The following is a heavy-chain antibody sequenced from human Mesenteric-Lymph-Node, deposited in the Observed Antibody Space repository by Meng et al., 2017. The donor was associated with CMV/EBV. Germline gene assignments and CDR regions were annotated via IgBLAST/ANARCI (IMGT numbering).Heavy chain of an antibody. CDR2: ISGSGGTT. J-gene: IGHJ4*02. Sequence: GESLKISCAASGFTFSSYGMHWVRQAPGKGLEWVSGISGSGGTTYYIDSVKGRFTISRDNSNNTLYLQMSSLRAEDTAVYYCANDRPVGTTSDFDYWGQGTRVTVSS. V-gene: IGHV3-23*01. CDR1: GFTFSSYG. D-gene: IGHD1-26*01. CDR3: ANDRPVGTTSDFDY.